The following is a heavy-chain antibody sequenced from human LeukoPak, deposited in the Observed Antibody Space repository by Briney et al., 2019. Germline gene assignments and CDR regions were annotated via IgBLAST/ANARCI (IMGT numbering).Heavy chain of an antibody. J-gene: IGHJ4*02. CDR2: INHSGST. V-gene: IGHV4-34*01. CDR3: ARGETGLYYDIPAYFDY. Sequence: PSETLSLTCAVYGGSFSGYYWSWIRQPPGKGLEWMGEINHSGSTNYNPSLKNPVTISVDTSKHQFSLKLSSVTAAHTAVYYCARGETGLYYDIPAYFDYWGQGTLVTVSS. CDR1: GGSFSGYY. D-gene: IGHD3-9*01.